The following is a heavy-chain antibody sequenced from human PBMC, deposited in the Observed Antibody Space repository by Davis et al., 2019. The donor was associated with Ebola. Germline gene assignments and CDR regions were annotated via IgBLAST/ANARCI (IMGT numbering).Heavy chain of an antibody. CDR3: ARISFVGGHFVSYFDF. D-gene: IGHD3-16*01. J-gene: IGHJ4*02. V-gene: IGHV4-59*08. Sequence: PSETLSLICKVSGGSIKSHYWSWIRQPPGKGLEWIGYIYYSGVAEYNPSLRSRLSISVDASNNQMSLRLGSVTAADTAVYYCARISFVGGHFVSYFDFWGRGTLVTVSS. CDR1: GGSIKSHY. CDR2: IYYSGVA.